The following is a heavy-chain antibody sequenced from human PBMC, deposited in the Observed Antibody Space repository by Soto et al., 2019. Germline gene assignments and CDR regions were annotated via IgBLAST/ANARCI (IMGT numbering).Heavy chain of an antibody. Sequence: QVQLAESGGGVAQPGSSLRLSCVASGFTFSRYGMHWVRQAPGKGLEWVSGIWNDGSYKDYEESVKGRFSVSRDNSKXXXXXXXXXXXAEXXXXXXXXXXXGMAGRYXXXXXXXXWG. D-gene: IGHD6-13*01. J-gene: IGHJ1*01. V-gene: IGHV3-33*01. CDR3: XXXXGMAGRYXXXXXXXX. CDR1: GFTFSRYG. CDR2: IWNDGSYK.